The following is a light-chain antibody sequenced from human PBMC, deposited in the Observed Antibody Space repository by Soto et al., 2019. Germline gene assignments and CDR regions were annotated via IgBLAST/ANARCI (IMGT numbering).Light chain of an antibody. Sequence: EIVMTQSPATLSVSPLERGSLXSRASQSVSSNLAWYQQKPGQAPTVLVYAASTRATGIPDRFSGSGSGTDFTLTISSLQPEDFALYYCQEYNDWPRGTFGQGTKVDIK. CDR3: QEYNDWPRGT. J-gene: IGKJ1*01. V-gene: IGKV3-15*01. CDR2: AAS. CDR1: QSVSSN.